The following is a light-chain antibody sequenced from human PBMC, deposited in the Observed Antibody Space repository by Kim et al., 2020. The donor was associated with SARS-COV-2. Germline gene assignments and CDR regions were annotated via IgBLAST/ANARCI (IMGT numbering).Light chain of an antibody. CDR2: ATS. V-gene: IGKV1-6*01. CDR3: LQDYDYPLT. CDR1: QGIRND. Sequence: AIQMTQSPSSLSASVGDRVTITCRASQGIRNDLGWYQQKPGRAPNLLIYATSTLQSGVPSRCSGSGSGTDFTLTISSLQPEDVATYYCLQDYDYPLTFGGGTKVDIK. J-gene: IGKJ4*01.